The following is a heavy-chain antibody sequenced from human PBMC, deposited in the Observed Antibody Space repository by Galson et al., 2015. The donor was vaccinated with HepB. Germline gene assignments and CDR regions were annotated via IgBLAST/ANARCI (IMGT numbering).Heavy chain of an antibody. V-gene: IGHV3-23*01. D-gene: IGHD1-1*01. Sequence: SLRLSCAASGFIFRSYAMTRVRQAPGTGLEWVSGMSDTGVNTYYADAVKDRFTISRDNSKKMLYLHMSGLRVEDTATYFCVKGADSNDDRYDYWGQGTLVTVSS. J-gene: IGHJ4*02. CDR1: GFIFRSYA. CDR3: VKGADSNDDRYDY. CDR2: MSDTGVNT.